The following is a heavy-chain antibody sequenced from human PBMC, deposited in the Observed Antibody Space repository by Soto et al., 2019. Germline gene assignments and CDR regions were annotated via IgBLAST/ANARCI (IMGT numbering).Heavy chain of an antibody. CDR1: GFTFSGYS. CDR2: ISSRSTNI. Sequence: GGSLRLSCVGSGFTFSGYSMAWVRQAPGRGLEWVASISSRSTNIDYADSVKGRFTISRDNAKKLVSLQMSSLRGEDTALYYCAKFTEPGYSSIWYYFEYWGQGTPVTVSS. CDR3: AKFTEPGYSSIWYYFEY. J-gene: IGHJ4*02. V-gene: IGHV3-21*01. D-gene: IGHD6-19*01.